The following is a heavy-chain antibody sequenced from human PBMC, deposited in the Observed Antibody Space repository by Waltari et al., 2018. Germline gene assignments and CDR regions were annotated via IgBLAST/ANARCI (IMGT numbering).Heavy chain of an antibody. CDR2: TSGSVST. Sequence: EVQLLESGGGLVQPGGSLILSCAASGFRCSRFCFPWVRQAPGRGLEWVSSTSGSVSTYYADSVKGRFTISRDNSKNTLYLHMSILRPEDTAVYYCAKDIGSGWNWHNGMDVWGQGTTVTVSS. V-gene: IGHV3-23*01. CDR1: GFRCSRFC. J-gene: IGHJ6*02. CDR3: AKDIGSGWNWHNGMDV. D-gene: IGHD6-25*01.